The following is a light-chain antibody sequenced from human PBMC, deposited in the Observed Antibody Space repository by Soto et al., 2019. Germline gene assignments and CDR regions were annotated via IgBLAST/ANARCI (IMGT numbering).Light chain of an antibody. V-gene: IGKV3-15*01. CDR3: QQYNNWPLT. CDR1: QSVSDN. Sequence: EIVMTQSPATLSLSPGERATFSCRASQSVSDNLAWYQQKPGQAPRLLVYGASTRATGIPARFSGSGSGTEFTLTISSLQSEDFAVYHCQQYNNWPLTFGGGTKVEIK. CDR2: GAS. J-gene: IGKJ4*01.